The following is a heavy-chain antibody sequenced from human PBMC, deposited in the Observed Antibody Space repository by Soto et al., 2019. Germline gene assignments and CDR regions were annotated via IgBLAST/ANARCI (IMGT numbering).Heavy chain of an antibody. CDR3: VRDWQGTSRYPSFEY. CDR1: VFTFNIYA. Sequence: GGSLRLSCAASVFTFNIYAMTWVRQVPGKGLEWVSAISAIGDNTYSADSAKGRFTISRDNSKNTLFLQMNGLRVEDTAIYYCVRDWQGTSRYPSFEYWGQGTLVTVSS. D-gene: IGHD3-16*02. V-gene: IGHV3-23*01. CDR2: ISAIGDNT. J-gene: IGHJ4*02.